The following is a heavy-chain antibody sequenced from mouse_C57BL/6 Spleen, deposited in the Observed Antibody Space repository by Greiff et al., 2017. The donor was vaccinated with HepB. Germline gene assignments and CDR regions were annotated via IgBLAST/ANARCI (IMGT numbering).Heavy chain of an antibody. CDR1: GYTFTSYW. J-gene: IGHJ3*01. CDR3: ARGRDGGFAY. D-gene: IGHD1-2*01. CDR2: IDPSDSYT. V-gene: IGHV1-50*01. Sequence: QVQLQQPGAELVKPGASVKLSCKASGYTFTSYWMQWVKQRPGQGLEWIGEIDPSDSYTNYNQKFKGKATLTVDTSSSTAYMQLSSLTSEDSAVYYCARGRDGGFAYWGQGTLVTVSA.